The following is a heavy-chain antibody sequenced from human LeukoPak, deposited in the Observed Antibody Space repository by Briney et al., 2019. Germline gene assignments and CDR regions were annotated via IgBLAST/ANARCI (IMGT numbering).Heavy chain of an antibody. CDR3: ARVGRDGYNFPLWY. CDR2: IYYSGST. Sequence: PSETLSLTCTVSGGSISSGGYYWSWIRQHPGKGLEWIGYIYYSGSTYYNPSLKSRVTISVDTSKNQFSLKLSSVTAADTAVYYCARVGRDGYNFPLWYWGQGTLVTVSS. V-gene: IGHV4-31*03. D-gene: IGHD5-24*01. CDR1: GGSISSGGYY. J-gene: IGHJ4*02.